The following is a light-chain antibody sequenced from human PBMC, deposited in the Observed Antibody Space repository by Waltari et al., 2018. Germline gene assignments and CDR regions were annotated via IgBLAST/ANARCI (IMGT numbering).Light chain of an antibody. V-gene: IGLV2-14*03. J-gene: IGLJ2*01. CDR1: SSYVGRYNY. CDR3: NSYASNSNGL. CDR2: DFS. Sequence: QSALTQPASVSGSPGQSLTISCTGTSSYVGRYNYFSWYQQHPGKAPKLLIYDFSNRPSGVPSRFSGSKSGNTASLTISGLQAADEAHYYCNSYASNSNGLFGGGTKLTIL.